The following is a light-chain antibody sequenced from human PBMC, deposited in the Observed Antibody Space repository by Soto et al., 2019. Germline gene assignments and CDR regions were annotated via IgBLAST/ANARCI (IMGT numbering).Light chain of an antibody. CDR1: RSITTW. CDR2: DVS. V-gene: IGKV1-5*01. CDR3: QHHKMYSSWT. Sequence: DSRMSQPPSTVPAYVGWSVSLTCRASRSITTWLAWYQQRPGKAAKLLIYDVSSLQSGVPSRFSGSGSGTEFTLPTSSLQPDDFATYYCQHHKMYSSWTFGQGTQVDNK. J-gene: IGKJ1*01.